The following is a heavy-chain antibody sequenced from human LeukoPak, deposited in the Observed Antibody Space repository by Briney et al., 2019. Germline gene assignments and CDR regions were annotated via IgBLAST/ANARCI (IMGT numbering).Heavy chain of an antibody. CDR2: ISGDGSTT. J-gene: IGHJ4*02. D-gene: IGHD4-17*01. Sequence: SGGSLRLSCAASGFTFSSYWMNWVRHAPGKGLVWVSRISGDGSTTSYAYSVNGRFTISRDNAKNTLLLQMNSLRVEDTSVYYCARVTYYGSFDLWGQGTLVTVSS. CDR3: ARVTYYGSFDL. CDR1: GFTFSSYW. V-gene: IGHV3-74*01.